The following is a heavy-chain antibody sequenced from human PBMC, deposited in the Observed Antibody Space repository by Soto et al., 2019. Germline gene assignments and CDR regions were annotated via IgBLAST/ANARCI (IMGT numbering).Heavy chain of an antibody. CDR3: ARNSFYCSGGSCYPLGGMDV. CDR1: GGSISSYY. CDR2: IYYSGST. J-gene: IGHJ6*02. D-gene: IGHD2-15*01. V-gene: IGHV4-59*08. Sequence: PSETLSLTCTVSGGSISSYYWSWIRQPPGKGLEWIGYIYYSGSTNYNPSLKSRVTISVDTSKNQFSLKLSSVTAADTAVYYCARNSFYCSGGSCYPLGGMDVWGQGTTVTVSS.